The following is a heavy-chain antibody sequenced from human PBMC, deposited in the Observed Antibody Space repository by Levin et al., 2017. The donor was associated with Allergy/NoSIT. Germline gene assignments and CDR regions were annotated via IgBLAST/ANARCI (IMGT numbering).Heavy chain of an antibody. CDR1: GFIFSSYV. V-gene: IGHV3-30*03. Sequence: GGSLRLSCAASGFIFSSYVMYWVRQSAGKGLEWVAVISYTGYEEFYADSVKGRFSVSRDTSTNTVYLHMNSLRAEDTAVYYCTREYRFGSASFDYWGQGTLVTVSS. CDR2: ISYTGYEE. J-gene: IGHJ4*02. CDR3: TREYRFGSASFDY. D-gene: IGHD5-18*01.